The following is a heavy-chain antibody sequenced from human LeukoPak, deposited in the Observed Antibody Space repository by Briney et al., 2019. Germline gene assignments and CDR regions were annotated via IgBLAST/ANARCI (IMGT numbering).Heavy chain of an antibody. J-gene: IGHJ6*03. D-gene: IGHD2-15*01. CDR1: RFTFGSSW. Sequence: GGSLRLSCAASRFTFGSSWMSWLRQAPGKGLEWVATINQDETDISYVDSVKGRFTISRDNAKNSLYLQMNSLRAEDTAVYYCARRSWSSYYYYMDVWGKGTTVTISS. CDR3: ARRSWSSYYYYMDV. CDR2: INQDETDI. V-gene: IGHV3-7*03.